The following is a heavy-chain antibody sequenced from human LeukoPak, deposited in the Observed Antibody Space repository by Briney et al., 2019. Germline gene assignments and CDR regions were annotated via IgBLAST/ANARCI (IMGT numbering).Heavy chain of an antibody. CDR2: IIPIFGTA. J-gene: IGHJ6*03. CDR1: GGTFSIYA. D-gene: IGHD5-18*01. CDR3: ARGYSSTSYYYYYMDV. V-gene: IGHV1-69*05. Sequence: SVKVSCKASGGTFSIYAISWVRQAPGQGLEWMGGIIPIFGTANYAQKFQGRVTITTDESTSTAYMELSSLRSEDTAVYYCARGYSSTSYYYYYMDVWGKGTTVTVSS.